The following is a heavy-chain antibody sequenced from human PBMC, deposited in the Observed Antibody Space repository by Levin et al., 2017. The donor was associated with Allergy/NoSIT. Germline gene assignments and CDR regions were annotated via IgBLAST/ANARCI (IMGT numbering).Heavy chain of an antibody. D-gene: IGHD3-22*01. CDR1: GFGFDDCC. V-gene: IGHV3-9*01. CDR3: AKTNGYYDSTAYFDQ. J-gene: IGHJ4*02. Sequence: SCAASGFGFDDCCMHWVRQAPGKGLEWVSGISWNSGNIGYADSVKGRFTISRDNAKNTLYLQMNSLRAEDTALYYCAKTNGYYDSTAYFDQWGQGTQVIVSS. CDR2: ISWNSGNI.